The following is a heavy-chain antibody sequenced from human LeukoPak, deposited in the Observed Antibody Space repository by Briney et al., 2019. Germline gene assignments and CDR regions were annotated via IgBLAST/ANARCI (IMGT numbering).Heavy chain of an antibody. D-gene: IGHD6-19*01. CDR3: ARFKYSSAWYFDY. J-gene: IGHJ4*02. Sequence: PGGSLRLSCAASGFTFSDYYMSWIRQAPGKGLEWVSYISSSGSTIYYADSVKGRFTISRDNAKNSLYLQMNSLRAEDTAVYYCARFKYSSAWYFDYWGQGTLVTVSS. CDR2: ISSSGSTI. V-gene: IGHV3-11*04. CDR1: GFTFSDYY.